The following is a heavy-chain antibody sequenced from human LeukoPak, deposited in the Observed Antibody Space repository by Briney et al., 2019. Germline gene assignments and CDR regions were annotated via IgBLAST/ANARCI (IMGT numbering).Heavy chain of an antibody. J-gene: IGHJ6*03. D-gene: IGHD5-18*01. V-gene: IGHV4-39*07. Sequence: SETLSLTCTVSGGSISSSSYYWGWIRQPPGKGLEWIGSIYYSGSTYYNPSLKSRVTISVDTSKNQFSLKLSSVTAADTAVYYCARGTDTAMVKWDMDVWGKGTTVAVSS. CDR3: ARGTDTAMVKWDMDV. CDR2: IYYSGST. CDR1: GGSISSSSYY.